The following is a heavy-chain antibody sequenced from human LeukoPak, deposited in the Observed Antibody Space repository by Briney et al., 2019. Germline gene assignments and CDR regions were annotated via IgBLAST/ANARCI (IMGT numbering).Heavy chain of an antibody. CDR3: ARHSFGRIVAPFDY. J-gene: IGHJ4*02. CDR2: IYHSGST. V-gene: IGHV4-30-2*01. Sequence: KASETLSLTCAVSGGSISSGGYSWSWIRQPPGKGLEWIGYIYHSGSTYYNPSLKSRVTISVDRSKNQFSLKLSSVTAADTAVYYCARHSFGRIVAPFDYWGQGTLVTVSS. CDR1: GGSISSGGYS. D-gene: IGHD5-12*01.